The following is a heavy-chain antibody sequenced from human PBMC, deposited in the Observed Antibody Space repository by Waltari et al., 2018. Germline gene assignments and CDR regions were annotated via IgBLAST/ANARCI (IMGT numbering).Heavy chain of an antibody. D-gene: IGHD3-10*01. CDR2: IKQDGTQQ. V-gene: IGHV3-7*01. CDR3: ARALPGEITVYDY. J-gene: IGHJ4*02. Sequence: EVQLVESGGGLVQPGGSLRLACVASGFPFGSHWMSWVRQAPGKGLEWVADIKQDGTQQYYVDSVKGRFTVSRDNHKNSLFLQMNSLRAEDTAVYYCARALPGEITVYDYWAQGALVTVSS. CDR1: GFPFGSHW.